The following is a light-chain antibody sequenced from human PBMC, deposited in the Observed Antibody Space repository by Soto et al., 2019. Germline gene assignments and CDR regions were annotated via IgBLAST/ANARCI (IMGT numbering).Light chain of an antibody. V-gene: IGKV3-11*01. J-gene: IGKJ1*01. CDR3: QQRSNWPPT. Sequence: TQSPSTLSASVGDTVTVTCRASQSVSSYLAWYQQKPGQAPGLLIYDASNRATGIPARFSGSGSGTDFTLTISSLEPEDFAVYYCQQRSNWPPTFGQGTKVE. CDR1: QSVSSY. CDR2: DAS.